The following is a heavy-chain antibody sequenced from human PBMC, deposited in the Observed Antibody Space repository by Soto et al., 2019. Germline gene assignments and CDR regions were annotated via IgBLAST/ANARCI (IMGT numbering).Heavy chain of an antibody. V-gene: IGHV3-23*01. CDR1: GFTFINYA. Sequence: GGSLRLSCSVSGFTFINYAMSWVRQAPGKGLEWVSAISGGGISTYYADSVRGRFTISRDNSRNTLYLRMNRLRAEDTAVYYCARDAISMVRGTNNWFDPWGQGTLVTVSS. D-gene: IGHD3-10*01. CDR3: ARDAISMVRGTNNWFDP. CDR2: ISGGGIST. J-gene: IGHJ5*02.